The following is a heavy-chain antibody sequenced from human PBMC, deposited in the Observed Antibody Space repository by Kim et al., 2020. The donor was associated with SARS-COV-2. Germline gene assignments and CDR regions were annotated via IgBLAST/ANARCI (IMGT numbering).Heavy chain of an antibody. D-gene: IGHD5-12*01. CDR2: ISAYNGNT. CDR3: ARDVNPGGYESGQPCDY. Sequence: ASVKVSCKASGYTFTSYGIRWVRPAPGQGLEWMGWISAYNGNTNYAQKLQGRVTMTTDTSTSTAYMELRSLRSDDTAVYSCARDVNPGGYESGQPCDYWGQGTLVTVSS. CDR1: GYTFTSYG. J-gene: IGHJ4*02. V-gene: IGHV1-18*01.